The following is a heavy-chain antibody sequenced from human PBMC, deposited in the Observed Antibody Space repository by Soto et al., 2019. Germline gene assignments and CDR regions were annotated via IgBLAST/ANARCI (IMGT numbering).Heavy chain of an antibody. V-gene: IGHV3-74*01. Sequence: PGGSLRLSCTASGFTFSNYRMHWVRQTPGKGLVWVSRINSGDSATGYADSVKGRFTISRDNAKKTLYLQMNSLRAEDTAVYYCVREAYSNYDLYYSYMNVWGKGTTVTVSS. D-gene: IGHD4-4*01. CDR3: VREAYSNYDLYYSYMNV. CDR1: GFTFSNYR. CDR2: INSGDSAT. J-gene: IGHJ6*03.